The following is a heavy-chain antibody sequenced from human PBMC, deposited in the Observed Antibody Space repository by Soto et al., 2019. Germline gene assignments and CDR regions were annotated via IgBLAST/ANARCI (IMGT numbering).Heavy chain of an antibody. CDR1: ADTFSSSS. CDR2: IIPFFHAA. Sequence: ASVKVSCKASADTFSSSSFSWVRQSPGQGLEWMGGIIPFFHAANYAQRFQGRVTITADESTSTVYMELSSLRSEDTALYYCARDLISNYHYYGMDVWGQGTTVTVSS. J-gene: IGHJ6*02. V-gene: IGHV1-69*13. CDR3: ARDLISNYHYYGMDV.